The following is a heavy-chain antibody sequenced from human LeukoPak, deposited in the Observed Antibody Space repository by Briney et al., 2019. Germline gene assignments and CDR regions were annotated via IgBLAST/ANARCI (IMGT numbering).Heavy chain of an antibody. J-gene: IGHJ4*02. CDR3: ARATVGATSTLDY. Sequence: ASVKVSCKASGYTFTGYYMHWVRQAPGQGLEWMGWINPNSGGTNYAQKFQGRVTMTRDTSISTAYMELSRLRSDDTAVYYCARATVGATSTLDYWGQGTLVTVSS. CDR2: INPNSGGT. D-gene: IGHD1-26*01. V-gene: IGHV1-2*02. CDR1: GYTFTGYY.